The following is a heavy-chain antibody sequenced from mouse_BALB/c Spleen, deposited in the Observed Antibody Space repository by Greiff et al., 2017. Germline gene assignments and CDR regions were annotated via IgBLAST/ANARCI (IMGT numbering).Heavy chain of an antibody. D-gene: IGHD2-12*01. CDR1: GFTFSSYA. CDR3: ARSYADEDYYAMDY. CDR2: ISSGGSYT. Sequence: DVQLVESGGGLVKPGGSLKLSCAASGFTFSSYAMSWVRQSPEKRLEWVAEISSGGSYTYYPDTVTGRFTISRDNAKNTLYLEMSSLRSEDTAMYYCARSYADEDYYAMDYWGQGTSVTVSS. J-gene: IGHJ4*01. V-gene: IGHV5-9-4*01.